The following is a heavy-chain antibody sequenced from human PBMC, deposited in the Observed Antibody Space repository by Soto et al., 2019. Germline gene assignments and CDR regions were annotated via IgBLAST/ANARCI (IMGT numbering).Heavy chain of an antibody. V-gene: IGHV3-72*01. CDR2: VRNKVNRYTT. D-gene: IGHD2-21*01. Sequence: EVQLVESGGGLVQPEGSLRLSCAASGFTFSDYYMDWVRQAPGKGLEWVGRVRNKVNRYTTEYAASVKGSFTVSRDDSRNSLYLQMNSLKTGDTAMYYCSRAGRLTTPYYTDYWGLGTLVTVS. J-gene: IGHJ4*02. CDR3: SRAGRLTTPYYTDY. CDR1: GFTFSDYY.